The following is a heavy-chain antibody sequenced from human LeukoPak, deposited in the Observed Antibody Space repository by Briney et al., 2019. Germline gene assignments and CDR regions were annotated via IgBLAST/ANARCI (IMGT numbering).Heavy chain of an antibody. CDR2: IIPIFGTA. D-gene: IGHD6-19*01. CDR3: ARGGSSGWRTPNDDY. V-gene: IGHV1-69*06. Sequence: SVKVSCKASGGTFSSYAISWVRQAPGQGLEWMGGIIPIFGTANYAQKFQGRVTITADKSTSTAYMELSSLRSEDTAVYYCARGGSSGWRTPNDDYWGQGTLVTVSS. J-gene: IGHJ4*02. CDR1: GGTFSSYA.